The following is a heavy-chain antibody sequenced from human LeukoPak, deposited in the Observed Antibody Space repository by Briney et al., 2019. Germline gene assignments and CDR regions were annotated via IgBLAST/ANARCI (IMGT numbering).Heavy chain of an antibody. CDR3: ARDLRGYSYYYGMDV. V-gene: IGHV1-46*01. Sequence: ASVKVSCKASGYTFTSYYMDWVRQAPGQGLEWMGIINPSGGSTSYAQKFQGRVTMTRDTSTSTVYMELSSLRSEDTAVYYCARDLRGYSYYYGMDVWGQGTTVTVSS. J-gene: IGHJ6*02. CDR2: INPSGGST. CDR1: GYTFTSYY. D-gene: IGHD5-12*01.